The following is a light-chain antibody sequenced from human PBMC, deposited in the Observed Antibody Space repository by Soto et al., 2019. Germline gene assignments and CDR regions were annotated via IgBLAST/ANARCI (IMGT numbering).Light chain of an antibody. CDR3: QAWDSSTEVV. Sequence: SYELTQPPSVSVSPGQTASITCSGDKLGYKYACWYQQKPGQSPVLVIYEDSKRPSGIPERFSGSNSGNTATLTISGTQAMAEADYFCQAWDSSTEVVFGGGTKLTVL. J-gene: IGLJ2*01. CDR1: KLGYKY. CDR2: EDS. V-gene: IGLV3-1*01.